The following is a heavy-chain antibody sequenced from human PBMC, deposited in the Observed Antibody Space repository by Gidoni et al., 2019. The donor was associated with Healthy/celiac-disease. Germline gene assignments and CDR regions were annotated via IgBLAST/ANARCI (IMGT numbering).Heavy chain of an antibody. J-gene: IGHJ4*02. CDR2: INPNSGGT. Sequence: VQLVQSGAEVNKPGASVKVSCSASGYPFTGYYMHWVRQAPGQGLEWMGWINPNSGGTNYAQKFQGRVIMTSDTSISTAYMELSRLRSDDTAVYYCARARSGYDSSGYGYWGQGTLVTVSS. D-gene: IGHD3-22*01. CDR1: GYPFTGYY. CDR3: ARARSGYDSSGYGY. V-gene: IGHV1-2*02.